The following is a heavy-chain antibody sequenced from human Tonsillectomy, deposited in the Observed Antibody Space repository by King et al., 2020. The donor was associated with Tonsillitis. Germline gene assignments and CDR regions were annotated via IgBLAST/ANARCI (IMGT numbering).Heavy chain of an antibody. Sequence: QLVQSGGSVVRPGGSVRVSCAASGFTFDDYGMSWVRQAPGKGREGVAVMNLYVCDTGYPDSVKGRFTRFRDNAKNHLYLQMNSLRAEDTALYYCARTRCSVGSCYSDYWGQGTLVTVSS. CDR2: MNLYVCDT. D-gene: IGHD2-15*01. V-gene: IGHV3-20*04. CDR1: GFTFDDYG. CDR3: ARTRCSVGSCYSDY. J-gene: IGHJ4*02.